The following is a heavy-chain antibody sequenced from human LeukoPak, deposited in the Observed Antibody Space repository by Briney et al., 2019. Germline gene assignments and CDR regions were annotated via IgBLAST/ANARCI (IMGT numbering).Heavy chain of an antibody. CDR1: GFTFSSYE. V-gene: IGHV3-48*03. Sequence: GGSLRLSCAASGFTFSSYEMNWVRQAPGKGLEWVSYISSSGSTIHYADSVKGRFTISRDNAKNSLYLQMNSLRAEDTAVYYCASHFIAAFDYWGQGTLVTVSS. CDR2: ISSSGSTI. CDR3: ASHFIAAFDY. J-gene: IGHJ4*02. D-gene: IGHD6-13*01.